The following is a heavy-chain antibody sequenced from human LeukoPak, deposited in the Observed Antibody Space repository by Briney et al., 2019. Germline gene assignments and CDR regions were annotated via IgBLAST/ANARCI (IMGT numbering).Heavy chain of an antibody. CDR3: ARHGTRAVSRGWFDP. CDR1: GGSISSYY. CDR2: IYTSGST. Sequence: PSETLSLTCTVSGGSISSYYWSWIRQPPGKELEWIGYIYTSGSTNYNPSLKSRVTISVDTSKNQFSLKLSSVTAADTAVYYCARHGTRAVSRGWFDPWGQGTLVTVSS. J-gene: IGHJ5*02. V-gene: IGHV4-4*09. D-gene: IGHD5-24*01.